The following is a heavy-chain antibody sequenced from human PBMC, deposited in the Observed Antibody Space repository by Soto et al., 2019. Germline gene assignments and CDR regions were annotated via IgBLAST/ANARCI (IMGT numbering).Heavy chain of an antibody. Sequence: GGSLRLSCAASGFTFSSYGMHWVRQAPGKGLEWVAVIWYDGSNKYYADSVKGRFTISRDNSKNTLYLQMNSLRAEDTAVYYCAREGIVVVVAATDNWFDPWGQGTLVTVSS. CDR2: IWYDGSNK. CDR1: GFTFSSYG. V-gene: IGHV3-33*01. CDR3: AREGIVVVVAATDNWFDP. J-gene: IGHJ5*02. D-gene: IGHD2-15*01.